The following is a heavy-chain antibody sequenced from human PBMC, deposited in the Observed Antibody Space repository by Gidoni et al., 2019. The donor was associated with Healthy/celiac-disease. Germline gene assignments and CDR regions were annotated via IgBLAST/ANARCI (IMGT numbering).Heavy chain of an antibody. CDR2: IYHSGST. CDR1: GGSISSSNW. D-gene: IGHD3-22*01. CDR3: ASGLLNYYDSSGYRDY. Sequence: QVQLQESGPGLVKPSGTLSLTCAVSGGSISSSNWRSWVRQPPGKGLEWIGEIYHSGSTNYNPSLKSRVNISVDKSKNQFSLKLSSVTAADTAVYYCASGLLNYYDSSGYRDYWGQGTLVTVSS. J-gene: IGHJ4*02. V-gene: IGHV4-4*02.